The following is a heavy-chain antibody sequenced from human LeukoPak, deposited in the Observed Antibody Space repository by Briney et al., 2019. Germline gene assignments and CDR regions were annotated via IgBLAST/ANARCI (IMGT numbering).Heavy chain of an antibody. J-gene: IGHJ2*01. CDR3: ARVGNDDWYFAL. Sequence: PGGSLRLSCAASGFTFSSYSMNWVRQAPGKGLEWVSYISTSSSTIYYADSMKGRFTISRDNAKSSLHLQMNSLRAEDTAVYYCARVGNDDWYFALWGRGTLVTVSS. CDR2: ISTSSSTI. CDR1: GFTFSSYS. D-gene: IGHD2-8*01. V-gene: IGHV3-48*01.